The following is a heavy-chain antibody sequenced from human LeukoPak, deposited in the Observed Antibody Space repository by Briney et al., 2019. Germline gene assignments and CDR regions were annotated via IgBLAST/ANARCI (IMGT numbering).Heavy chain of an antibody. CDR2: IYYSGST. J-gene: IGHJ4*02. V-gene: IGHV4-59*01. CDR3: ARGPGGSY. CDR1: GGSISSYY. Sequence: SETLSLTCTVSGGSISSYYWSWIRQPPGEGLEWIGYIYYSGSTNYNPSLKSRVTISVDTSKNQFSLKLSSVTAADTAVYYCARGPGGSYWGQGTLVTVSS. D-gene: IGHD2-15*01.